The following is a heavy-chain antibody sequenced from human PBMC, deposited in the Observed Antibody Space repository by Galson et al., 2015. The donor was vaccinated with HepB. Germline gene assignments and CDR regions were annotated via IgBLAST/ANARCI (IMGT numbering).Heavy chain of an antibody. CDR3: TRDIATTGGGAFDI. CDR2: MYYSGST. V-gene: IGHV4-59*01. Sequence: ETLSLTCTVSGGSISDYYWSWIRQPPGKGLEWIGNMYYSGSTNKNPSLQSRLTISVDTSKNQLSLQLRSVTAADTAVYYCTRDIATTGGGAFDIWGQGTMLTVSS. J-gene: IGHJ3*02. CDR1: GGSISDYY. D-gene: IGHD6-13*01.